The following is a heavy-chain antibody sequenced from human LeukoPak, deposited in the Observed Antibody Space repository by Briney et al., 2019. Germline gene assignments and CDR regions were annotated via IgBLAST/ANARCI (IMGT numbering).Heavy chain of an antibody. CDR1: GGSIGTYY. Sequence: PSETLSLTCTVSGGSIGTYYWSWIRQPPGKGLEWIGYIYYNGHTDYNPSLRSRVTISVHTSKNQFSLKLRSVTAADTAVYYCARHEWGITNAFDIWGQGTMVTVSS. V-gene: IGHV4-59*08. CDR3: ARHEWGITNAFDI. CDR2: IYYNGHT. D-gene: IGHD1-14*01. J-gene: IGHJ3*02.